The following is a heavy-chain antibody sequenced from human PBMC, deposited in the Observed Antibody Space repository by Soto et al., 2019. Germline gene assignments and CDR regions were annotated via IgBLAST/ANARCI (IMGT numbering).Heavy chain of an antibody. CDR1: GVTFSTST. J-gene: IGHJ6*01. Sequence: VQLVQSGAEVRKPGSSVKVSCQVSGVTFSTSTITWVRQAPGQGLEWMGSIIPILGTAKSTQKFQGRVTITADEAAGVAYMELSSLTAGDTAVYYCARAGFVSGWNEFSGMDVWGQGTTVTFSS. CDR2: IIPILGTA. CDR3: ARAGFVSGWNEFSGMDV. D-gene: IGHD6-19*01. V-gene: IGHV1-69*11.